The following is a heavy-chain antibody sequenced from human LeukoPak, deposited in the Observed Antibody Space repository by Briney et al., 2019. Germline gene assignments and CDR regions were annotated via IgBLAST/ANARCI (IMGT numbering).Heavy chain of an antibody. CDR3: ARDRGSSSSGFVGY. J-gene: IGHJ4*02. D-gene: IGHD6-6*01. CDR1: GFTFSSYA. V-gene: IGHV3-30-3*01. CDR2: ISYDGSNK. Sequence: GALRLSCAASGFTFSSYAMHWVRQAPGKGLEWVAVISYDGSNKYYADSVKGRFTISRDNSKNTLYLQMNSLRAEDTAVYYCARDRGSSSSGFVGYWGQGTLVTVSS.